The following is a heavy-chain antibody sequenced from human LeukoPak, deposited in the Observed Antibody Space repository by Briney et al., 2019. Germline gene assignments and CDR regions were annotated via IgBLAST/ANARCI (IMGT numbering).Heavy chain of an antibody. V-gene: IGHV1-69*01. CDR2: IIPIFGTA. D-gene: IGHD5-18*01. CDR3: ARGGTGYSYGLLPFGY. CDR1: GGTFSSYA. J-gene: IGHJ4*02. Sequence: GSSVKVSCKASGGTFSSYAISWVRQAPGQGLEWMGGIIPIFGTANYAQKFQGRVTITADESTSTAYMELSSLRSEDTAVYYCARGGTGYSYGLLPFGYWGQGTLVTVSS.